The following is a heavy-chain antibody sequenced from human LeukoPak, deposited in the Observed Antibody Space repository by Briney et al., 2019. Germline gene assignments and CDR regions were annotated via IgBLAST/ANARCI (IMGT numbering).Heavy chain of an antibody. Sequence: SETLSLTRTVSGGSISSSSYYWGWIRQPPGKGLEWIGSIYYSGSTYYNPSLKSRVTISVDTSKNQFSLKLSSVTAADTAVYYCARDDQGVNYDILTGYYRAAFGFDYWGQGTLVTVSS. CDR2: IYYSGST. D-gene: IGHD3-9*01. CDR1: GGSISSSSYY. CDR3: ARDDQGVNYDILTGYYRAAFGFDY. J-gene: IGHJ4*02. V-gene: IGHV4-39*07.